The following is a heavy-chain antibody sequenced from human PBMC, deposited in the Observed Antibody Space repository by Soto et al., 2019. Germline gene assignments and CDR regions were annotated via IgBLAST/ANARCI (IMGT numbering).Heavy chain of an antibody. CDR3: ARSIVVVTALDY. CDR1: GYTFTSYA. V-gene: IGHV1-3*05. CDR2: INAGNGNT. J-gene: IGHJ4*02. Sequence: QVQLVQSGAEEKKPGASVKVSCKASGYTFTSYAMHWVRQAPGQRLEWMGWINAGNGNTKYSQKFQGRVTITRDTSASKAYMELSSLRSEDTAGYYCARSIVVVTALDYWGQGTLVTVSS. D-gene: IGHD2-21*02.